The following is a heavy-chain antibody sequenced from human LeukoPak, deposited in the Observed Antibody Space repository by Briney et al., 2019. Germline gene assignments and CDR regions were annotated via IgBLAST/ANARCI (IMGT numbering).Heavy chain of an antibody. Sequence: VGSLRLSCAASGFTFSSYAMSWVRQAPGKGLEWVSAISGSGGSTYYADSVKGRFTISRDNSKNTLYLQMNSLRAEDTAVYYCAKDYYGSGSYPLSWFDPWGQGPLVTVSS. CDR2: ISGSGGST. CDR1: GFTFSSYA. CDR3: AKDYYGSGSYPLSWFDP. D-gene: IGHD3-10*01. V-gene: IGHV3-23*01. J-gene: IGHJ5*02.